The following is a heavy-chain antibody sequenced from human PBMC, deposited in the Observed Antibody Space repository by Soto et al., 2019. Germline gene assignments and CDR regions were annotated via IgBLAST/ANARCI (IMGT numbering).Heavy chain of an antibody. CDR2: IYYSGST. V-gene: IGHV4-59*01. CDR1: GGSISSYY. Sequence: SETLSLTCTVSGGSISSYYWSWIRQPPGKGLEWIGYIYYSGSTNYNPSLKSRVTISVDTSKNQFSLKLSSVTAADTSVDYWARNEGYYGTDYYYYYMDVWGKGTTVTVSS. J-gene: IGHJ6*03. CDR3: ARNEGYYGTDYYYYYMDV. D-gene: IGHD4-17*01.